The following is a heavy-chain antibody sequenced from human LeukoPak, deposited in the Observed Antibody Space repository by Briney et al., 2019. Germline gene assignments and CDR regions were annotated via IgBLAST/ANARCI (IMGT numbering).Heavy chain of an antibody. CDR3: ARQRGSGCLDY. CDR1: RXTLSNYW. D-gene: IGHD6-19*01. Sequence: GGSLRLXCAAXRXTLSNYWMSWVRQAPGKGLEWVANIKQDGSETYYVDSVKGRFTISRDNAKNSLSLQMNSLRAEDTAVYYCARQRGSGCLDYWGQGTLVTVSS. CDR2: IKQDGSET. V-gene: IGHV3-7*01. J-gene: IGHJ4*02.